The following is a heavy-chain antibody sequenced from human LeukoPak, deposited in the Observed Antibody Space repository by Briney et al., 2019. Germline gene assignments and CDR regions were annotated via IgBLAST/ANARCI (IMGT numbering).Heavy chain of an antibody. Sequence: SETLSLTCTVSGGSISSSSYNWGWIRQPPGKGLEWIGSIYYSGSTYYNPSLKSRVTISVDTSKNQFSLKLSSVTAADTAVYYCASRGVMSSYYFDYWGRGTLVTVSS. J-gene: IGHJ4*02. V-gene: IGHV4-39*01. CDR2: IYYSGST. CDR1: GGSISSSSYN. D-gene: IGHD6-19*01. CDR3: ASRGVMSSYYFDY.